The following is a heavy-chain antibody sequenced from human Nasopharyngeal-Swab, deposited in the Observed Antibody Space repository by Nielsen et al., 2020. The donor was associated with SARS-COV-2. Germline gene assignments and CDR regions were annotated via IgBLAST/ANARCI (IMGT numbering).Heavy chain of an antibody. J-gene: IGHJ5*02. CDR2: IYYSGST. V-gene: IGHV4-59*13. CDR3: AGLLRQQPHHHFDP. D-gene: IGHD6-13*01. Sequence: PGKGLEWIGYIYYSGSTNYNPSLKSRVTISVDTSKNQFSLKLSSVTAADTAVYYCAGLLRQQPHHHFDPWGQGTLVTVSS.